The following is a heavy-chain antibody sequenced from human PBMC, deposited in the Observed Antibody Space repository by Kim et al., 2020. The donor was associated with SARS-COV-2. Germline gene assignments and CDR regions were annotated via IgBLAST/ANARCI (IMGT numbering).Heavy chain of an antibody. D-gene: IGHD2-21*02. V-gene: IGHV1-18*01. CDR1: GYTFTSYG. Sequence: ASVKVSCKSSGYTFTSYGISWVRQAPGQGLEWMGWISAYNGNTNYAQKLQGRVTMTTDTSTSTAYMELKSLRSDDTAVYYCARFPDLAYCGGDCYSFDYWGPGTLVTVSS. J-gene: IGHJ4*02. CDR3: ARFPDLAYCGGDCYSFDY. CDR2: ISAYNGNT.